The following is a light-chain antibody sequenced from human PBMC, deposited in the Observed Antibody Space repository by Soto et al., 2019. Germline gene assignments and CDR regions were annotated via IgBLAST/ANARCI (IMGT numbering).Light chain of an antibody. J-gene: IGLJ2*01. CDR1: SSDVGNYNL. Sequence: QSVLTQPASVSGSPGQSITISCTGTSSDVGNYNLVSWYQQYPGKAPKLMIYEGGKRPSGVSNRFSGSKSGNTASLTISGLQAEDEADYYCAAWDDSLSVLFGGGTKLTVL. V-gene: IGLV2-23*01. CDR2: EGG. CDR3: AAWDDSLSVL.